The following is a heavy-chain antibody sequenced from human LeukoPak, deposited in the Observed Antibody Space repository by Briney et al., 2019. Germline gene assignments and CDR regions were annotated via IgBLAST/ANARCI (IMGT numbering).Heavy chain of an antibody. Sequence: GGSLRLSCAASGLTFSSYTMHWVRQAPGKGLEWVAVISYAGNNENYADSVRGRFTISRDNSKNTLYLQMNSLRAEDTAVYNCLGYCTSTSCSAAYWGQGTLVTVSS. J-gene: IGHJ4*02. CDR1: GLTFSSYT. D-gene: IGHD2-2*01. CDR2: ISYAGNNE. V-gene: IGHV3-30-3*01. CDR3: LGYCTSTSCSAAY.